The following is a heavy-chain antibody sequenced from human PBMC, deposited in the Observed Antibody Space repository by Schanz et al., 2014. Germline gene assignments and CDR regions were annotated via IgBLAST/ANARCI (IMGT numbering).Heavy chain of an antibody. Sequence: PGGSLRLSCAASGFTFSDHFMDWVRQAPGKGLDWVSAISGSGSSTYYADSVKGRFTISRDNPKKTLYLQMNSLRAEDTAVYYCARDHQWLARYYMDVWGKGTTVTVSS. V-gene: IGHV3-23*01. CDR2: ISGSGSST. CDR3: ARDHQWLARYYMDV. J-gene: IGHJ6*03. CDR1: GFTFSDHF. D-gene: IGHD6-19*01.